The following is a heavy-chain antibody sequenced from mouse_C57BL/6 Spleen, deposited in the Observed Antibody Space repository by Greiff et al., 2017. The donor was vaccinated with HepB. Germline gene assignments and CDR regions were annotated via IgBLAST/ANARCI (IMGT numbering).Heavy chain of an antibody. CDR3: ARLLLWDAMDY. CDR1: GYAFSSSW. V-gene: IGHV1-82*01. D-gene: IGHD2-1*01. J-gene: IGHJ4*01. CDR2: IYPGDGDT. Sequence: VKLVESGPELVKPGASVKISCKASGYAFSSSWMNWVKQRPGKGLEWIGRIYPGDGDTNYNGKFKGKATLTADKSSSTAYMQLSSLTSEDSAVYFCARLLLWDAMDYWGQGTSVTVSS.